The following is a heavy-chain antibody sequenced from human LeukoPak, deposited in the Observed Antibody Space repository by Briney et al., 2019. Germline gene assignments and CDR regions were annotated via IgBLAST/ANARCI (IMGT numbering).Heavy chain of an antibody. CDR2: IIPIFGTA. CDR3: ARVKLWDRDYYYYGMDV. D-gene: IGHD5-18*01. V-gene: IGHV1-69*01. CDR1: GGTFSSYA. J-gene: IGHJ6*02. Sequence: GSSVKVSCKASGGTFSSYAISWVRQAPGQGLEWMGGIIPIFGTANYAQKFQGRVTITADESTSTAYMELSSLRSEDTAVYYCARVKLWDRDYYYYGMDVWGQGTTVTVSS.